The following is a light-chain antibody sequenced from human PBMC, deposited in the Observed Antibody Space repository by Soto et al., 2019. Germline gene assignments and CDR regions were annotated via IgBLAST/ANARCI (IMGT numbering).Light chain of an antibody. CDR3: SSYSSSTSLYV. Sequence: QSVLTQPASVSGSPGQSITISCTGGSSDVGGYNFVSWYQQHPGKAPKVVIFDVDHRPSGVSNRFSGSKSGNTASLTISGLQAEDEAAYYCSSYSSSTSLYVFGSGTQLTVL. J-gene: IGLJ7*01. CDR1: SSDVGGYNF. CDR2: DVD. V-gene: IGLV2-14*01.